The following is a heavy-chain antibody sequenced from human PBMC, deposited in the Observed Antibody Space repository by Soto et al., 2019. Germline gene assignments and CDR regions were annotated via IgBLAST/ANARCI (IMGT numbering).Heavy chain of an antibody. J-gene: IGHJ6*02. D-gene: IGHD1-26*01. V-gene: IGHV4-31*03. Sequence: QVQLQESGPGLVKPSQTLSLTCSVSGGSFSSDSFIWSWVRQFAGKGLEWIGYINYSGTTYYNPSLRSRITMSVDTSKNQFSLNLSSVTAADTAVYYCARDHKWDGMDVWGQGTTVTVSS. CDR2: INYSGTT. CDR1: GGSFSSDSFI. CDR3: ARDHKWDGMDV.